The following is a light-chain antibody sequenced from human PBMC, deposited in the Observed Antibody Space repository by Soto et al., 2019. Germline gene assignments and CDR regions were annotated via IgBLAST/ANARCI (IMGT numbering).Light chain of an antibody. CDR1: QSVSSY. J-gene: IGKJ5*01. CDR2: DAS. Sequence: EIVLTQSPGTMSLSPVSRATLSCRASQSVSSYLAWYQQKPGQAPRLLISDASNRATGIPARFSGSGSGTDFTLTISSLEPEDFAVYYCQHRSEWPVSFGQGTRLEIK. V-gene: IGKV3-11*01. CDR3: QHRSEWPVS.